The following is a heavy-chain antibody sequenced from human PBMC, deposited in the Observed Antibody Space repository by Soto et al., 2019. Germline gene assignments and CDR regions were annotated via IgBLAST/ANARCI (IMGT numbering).Heavy chain of an antibody. CDR3: ATASKGEWFILPNWYFDL. CDR1: GYTLTELS. Sequence: ASVKVSCKVSGYTLTELSMHWVRPAPGKGLEWMGGFDPEDGETIYAQKFQGRVTMTEDTSTDTAYMELSSLRSEDTAVYYCATASKGEWFILPNWYFDLWGRGTLVTVSS. CDR2: FDPEDGET. D-gene: IGHD3-3*01. V-gene: IGHV1-24*01. J-gene: IGHJ2*01.